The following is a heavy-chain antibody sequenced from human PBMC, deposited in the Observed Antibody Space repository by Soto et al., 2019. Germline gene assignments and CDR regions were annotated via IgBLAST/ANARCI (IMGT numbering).Heavy chain of an antibody. V-gene: IGHV3-48*03. CDR3: ARVGYCSSTSCQVDY. J-gene: IGHJ4*02. CDR2: ISSSGSTI. D-gene: IGHD2-2*01. CDR1: GFTFSSYE. Sequence: GGSLRLSCAASGFTFSSYEMNWVRQAPGKGLEWVSYISSSGSTIYYADSVKGRFTISRDNAKDSLYLQMNSLRAEDTAVYYCARVGYCSSTSCQVDYWGQGTLVTVSS.